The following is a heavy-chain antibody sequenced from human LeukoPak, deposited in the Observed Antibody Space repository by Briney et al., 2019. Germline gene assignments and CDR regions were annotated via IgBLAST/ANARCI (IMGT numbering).Heavy chain of an antibody. CDR2: MNPNSGNT. J-gene: IGHJ4*02. CDR3: ARGLRREQQLLRAFDY. D-gene: IGHD6-13*01. V-gene: IGHV1-8*01. CDR1: GYTFTNYD. Sequence: ASVRVSCKASGYTFTNYDINWVRQASGQGLEWMGWMNPNSGNTGSAQKFQGRVTMTSNTSISKAYMELSSLRSEEAAVYYCARGLRREQQLLRAFDYWGQGTPVTVSS.